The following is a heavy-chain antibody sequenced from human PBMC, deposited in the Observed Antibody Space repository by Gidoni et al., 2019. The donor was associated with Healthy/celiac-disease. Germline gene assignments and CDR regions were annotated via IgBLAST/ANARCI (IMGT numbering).Heavy chain of an antibody. J-gene: IGHJ5*02. Sequence: QVQLQESGPGLVKPSQTLSLTCTVSGGSISRGDYYWSWIRQPPGKGLEWIGYIYYSGSTYYNPSLKSRGTISVDTSKNQFSLKLSSVTAADTAVYYCARGDPNWFDPWGQGTLVTVSS. CDR3: ARGDPNWFDP. CDR1: GGSISRGDYY. CDR2: IYYSGST. V-gene: IGHV4-30-4*01.